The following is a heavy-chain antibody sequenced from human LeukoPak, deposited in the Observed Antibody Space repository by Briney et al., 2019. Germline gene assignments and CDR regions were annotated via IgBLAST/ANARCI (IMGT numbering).Heavy chain of an antibody. CDR3: AREGVPGDGDHFDY. D-gene: IGHD3-16*01. Sequence: PGGSLRLSCAASGFTFSTYEMNWVRQAPGKGLERVSYITGSGTIYYADSVKGRFTISRDSATNSLYLQMNSLRAEDTGVYYCAREGVPGDGDHFDYWGQGTLVTVSS. J-gene: IGHJ4*02. CDR1: GFTFSTYE. CDR2: ITGSGTI. V-gene: IGHV3-48*03.